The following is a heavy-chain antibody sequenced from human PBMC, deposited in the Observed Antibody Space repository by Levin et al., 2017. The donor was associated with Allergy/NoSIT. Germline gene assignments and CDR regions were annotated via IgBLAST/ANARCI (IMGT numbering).Heavy chain of an antibody. CDR2: IYYDGSA. Sequence: ASETLSLTCTVSGGSISDDSYYWAWVRQPPGKGLEWVGSIYYDGSAYYNPSLKTRLTISADTSKNQFSLRVNSVTAADTAVYYCAGEPNSPYYYHYGLDVWGPGTTVTVSS. J-gene: IGHJ6*02. V-gene: IGHV4-39*07. CDR3: AGEPNSPYYYHYGLDV. CDR1: GGSISDDSYY. D-gene: IGHD2/OR15-2a*01.